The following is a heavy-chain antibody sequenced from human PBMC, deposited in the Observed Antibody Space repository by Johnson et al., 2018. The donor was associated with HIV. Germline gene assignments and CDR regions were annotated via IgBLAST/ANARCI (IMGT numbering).Heavy chain of an antibody. V-gene: IGHV3-23*04. CDR3: ARVRYSSGWPIYAFDI. J-gene: IGHJ3*02. CDR2: ISGGGI. CDR1: GFTFSSYA. D-gene: IGHD6-19*01. Sequence: VQLVESGGDLVQPGGSLRLSCAASGFTFSSYAMSWVRQAPGKGLQWVSTISGGGIYYADSVKGRFTIPRDNARNSLYLQMNSLRAEDTAVYYCARVRYSSGWPIYAFDIWGQGTVVIVSS.